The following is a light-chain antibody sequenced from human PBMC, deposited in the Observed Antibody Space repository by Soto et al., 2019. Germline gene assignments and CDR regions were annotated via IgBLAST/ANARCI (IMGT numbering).Light chain of an antibody. CDR1: SSDVGAYTY. J-gene: IGLJ1*01. CDR3: SSYAGSNNYV. Sequence: QSVLTQPPSASGSPGQSVTISCTGTSSDVGAYTYVSWYQQHPGKAPKLMIYGVTERPSGVPDRFSGSKSGNTASLTVSGLQTEDEAYYYCSSYAGSNNYVFGTGTKVNVL. CDR2: GVT. V-gene: IGLV2-8*01.